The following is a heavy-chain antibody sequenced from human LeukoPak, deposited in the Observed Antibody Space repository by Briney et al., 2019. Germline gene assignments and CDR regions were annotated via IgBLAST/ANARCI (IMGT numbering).Heavy chain of an antibody. D-gene: IGHD1-26*01. CDR3: AREVGFGGSYFI. Sequence: GGSLRLSCAASGFTYSDYYMSWIRQAPGKGLEWVSYISSSGRTVYYADSVKGRFTISRDNAKNSLYLQMNSLRAEDTAVYYCAREVGFGGSYFIWGQGTMVTVSS. J-gene: IGHJ3*02. CDR2: ISSSGRTV. CDR1: GFTYSDYY. V-gene: IGHV3-11*01.